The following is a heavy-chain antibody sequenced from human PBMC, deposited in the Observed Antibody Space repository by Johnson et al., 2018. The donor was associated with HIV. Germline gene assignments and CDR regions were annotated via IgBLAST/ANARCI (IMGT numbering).Heavy chain of an antibody. CDR1: GFTFSSYA. J-gene: IGHJ3*02. V-gene: IGHV3-48*04. CDR2: ISSSGRPI. Sequence: VQLVESGGGLVQPGGSLRLSCAASGFTFSSYAMNWVRQAPGTGLKWVSSISSSGRPIYYADSVNGRFTISRDNAKNSLYLQMNSLRAEDTAVYYCARSEVTAPSPPAGAFDIWGQGTMVTVSS. CDR3: ARSEVTAPSPPAGAFDI. D-gene: IGHD4-23*01.